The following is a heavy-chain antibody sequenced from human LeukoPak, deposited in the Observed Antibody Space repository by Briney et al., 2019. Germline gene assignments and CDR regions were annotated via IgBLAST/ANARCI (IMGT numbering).Heavy chain of an antibody. J-gene: IGHJ5*02. D-gene: IGHD6-6*01. V-gene: IGHV4-59*01. CDR1: GGSISSYY. CDR3: ARDRPWFDP. Sequence: SETLSLTCTASGGSISSYYWSWIRQPPGKGLEWIGYIYYSGSTNYNPSLKSRVTISVDTSKNQFSLKLSSVTAADTAVYYCARDRPWFDPWGQGTLVTVSS. CDR2: IYYSGST.